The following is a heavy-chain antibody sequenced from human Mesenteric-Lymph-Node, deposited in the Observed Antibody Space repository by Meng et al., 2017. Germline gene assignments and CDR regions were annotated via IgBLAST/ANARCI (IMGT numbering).Heavy chain of an antibody. V-gene: IGHV1-2*06. CDR2: INPNSGGT. CDR1: GYTFTGYY. CDR3: AREICSGGYCYYDS. Sequence: ASVKVSCKASGYTFTGYYMHWVRQAPGQGLEWMGRINPNSGGTNFAQNFHGRVTMTLDTSLSTAYMELSSLRSDDTAVYYCAREICSGGYCYYDSWGQGTLVTVSS. D-gene: IGHD2-21*02. J-gene: IGHJ5*01.